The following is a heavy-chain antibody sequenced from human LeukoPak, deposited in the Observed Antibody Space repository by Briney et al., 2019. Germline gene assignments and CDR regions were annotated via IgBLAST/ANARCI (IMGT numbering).Heavy chain of an antibody. Sequence: GGSLRFSRTATGFTFSNFGMAWVRQAPGQGLGWVSTISGDGNNIHQADSVKGRFTISRDNSRSTLYLQMNSLRAEDTAVYYCAKDAGPRQLVFFDSWGQGTLVTVSS. V-gene: IGHV3-23*01. D-gene: IGHD6-6*01. CDR2: ISGDGNNI. J-gene: IGHJ4*02. CDR3: AKDAGPRQLVFFDS. CDR1: GFTFSNFG.